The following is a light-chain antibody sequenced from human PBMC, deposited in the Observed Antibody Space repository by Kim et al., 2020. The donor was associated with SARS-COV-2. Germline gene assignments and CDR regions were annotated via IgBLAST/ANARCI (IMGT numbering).Light chain of an antibody. Sequence: DIQMTQSPPSLSASDGDRVTITCRASQGINNYLAWFQQKPGKAPKSLIYGASTLHRGVPSKFSGSGFGTDFTLTISDLQPEDFASYDCQQYNVYPYTFGQGTKLE. CDR2: GAS. CDR1: QGINNY. V-gene: IGKV1-16*02. CDR3: QQYNVYPYT. J-gene: IGKJ2*01.